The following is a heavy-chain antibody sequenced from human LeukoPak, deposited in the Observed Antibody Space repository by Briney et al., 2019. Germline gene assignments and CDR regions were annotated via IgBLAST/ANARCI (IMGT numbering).Heavy chain of an antibody. D-gene: IGHD5-24*01. J-gene: IGHJ4*02. CDR3: ARERGHGYLTI. CDR1: GGSISSYY. CDR2: IYYSGST. V-gene: IGHV4-59*01. Sequence: SETLSLTSTVYGGSISSYYWSWIRQPPGKGLEWIGYIYYSGSTNYNPSLKSRVTISVDTSKNQFSLKRSSVTAADTAVYYCARERGHGYLTIWGQGTLVTVSS.